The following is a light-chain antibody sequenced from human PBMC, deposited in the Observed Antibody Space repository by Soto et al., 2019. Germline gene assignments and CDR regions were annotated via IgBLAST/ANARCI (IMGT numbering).Light chain of an antibody. J-gene: IGKJ3*01. CDR3: QQYGSSPFT. CDR1: QSVSSNY. CDR2: GAS. V-gene: IGKV3-20*01. Sequence: EIVVTQSPGTLSLSPGERATLSCRASQSVSSNYLAWYQQKPGQAPRLLIYGASSRASDIPDRFSGSGCGTDFTFIISRLEPEDFAMYYCQQYGSSPFTFGPGNKVDVK.